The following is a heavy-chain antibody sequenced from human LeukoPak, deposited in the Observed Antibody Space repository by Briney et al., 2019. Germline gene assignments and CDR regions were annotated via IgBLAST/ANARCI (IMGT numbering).Heavy chain of an antibody. CDR3: AKDLGPFDV. V-gene: IGHV3-23*01. D-gene: IGHD3-16*01. J-gene: IGHJ3*01. CDR1: GFTINDFA. Sequence: GGSLRLSCAAAGFTINDFAMTWVRQAPGKGLEWVSSIGDAGTYYADSVKGRFTISRDISKNMLYLQLNSLRAGDTAMYYCAKDLGPFDVRGQGTMVTVSS. CDR2: IGDAGT.